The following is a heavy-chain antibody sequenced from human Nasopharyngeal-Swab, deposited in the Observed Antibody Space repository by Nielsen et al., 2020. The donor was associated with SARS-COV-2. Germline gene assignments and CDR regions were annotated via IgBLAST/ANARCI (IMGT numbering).Heavy chain of an antibody. D-gene: IGHD6-19*01. J-gene: IGHJ4*02. CDR3: AKAFAPTAVAGTATLGY. CDR2: ISYDGSNK. Sequence: VRQAPGKGLEWVAVISYDGSNKYYADSVKGRFTISRDNSKNTLYLQMNSLRAEDTAVYYCAKAFAPTAVAGTATLGYWGQGTLGTVSS. V-gene: IGHV3-30*18.